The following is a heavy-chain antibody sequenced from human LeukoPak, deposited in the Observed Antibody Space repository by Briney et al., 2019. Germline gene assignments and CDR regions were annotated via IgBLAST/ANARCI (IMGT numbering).Heavy chain of an antibody. Sequence: GGSLRLSCAASGFTFDDYAMHWVRQAPGKGLEWVSGVSWNSGSIGYADSVKGRFTISRDNAKNSLYLQMNSLRAEDTALFFFKQKAVYDILTGYLDVWGQGTLVTVSS. V-gene: IGHV3-9*01. CDR1: GFTFDDYA. CDR2: VSWNSGSI. D-gene: IGHD3-9*01. J-gene: IGHJ4*02. CDR3: KQKAVYDILTGYLDV.